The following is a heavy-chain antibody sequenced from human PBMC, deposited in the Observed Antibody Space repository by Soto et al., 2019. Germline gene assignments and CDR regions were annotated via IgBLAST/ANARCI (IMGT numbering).Heavy chain of an antibody. CDR1: GYTFTSYY. Sequence: ASVKVSCKVSGYTFTSYYMHWVRQAPGQGLEWMGIINPSGGSTSYAQKFQGRVTMTRDTSTSTVYMELSSLRSEDTAVYYCARGPGYYDSSGYPADYWGQGTLVTVSS. J-gene: IGHJ4*02. CDR3: ARGPGYYDSSGYPADY. V-gene: IGHV1-46*01. D-gene: IGHD3-22*01. CDR2: INPSGGST.